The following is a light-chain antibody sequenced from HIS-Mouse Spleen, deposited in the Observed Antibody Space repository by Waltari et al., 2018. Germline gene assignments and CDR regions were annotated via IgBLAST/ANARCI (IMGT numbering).Light chain of an antibody. CDR1: SSHIGSNH. CDR2: RNN. V-gene: IGLV1-47*01. J-gene: IGLJ3*02. Sequence: QSVLTQPPSASGTPGQRVTISWSGSSSHIGSNHVYWYQQLPGPAPNLLIYRNNQRPSGVPDRFAGSKSGTSAPLAISGLRSEDEADYYCAGWDDSLSGWVFCGGTKLTVL. CDR3: AGWDDSLSGWV.